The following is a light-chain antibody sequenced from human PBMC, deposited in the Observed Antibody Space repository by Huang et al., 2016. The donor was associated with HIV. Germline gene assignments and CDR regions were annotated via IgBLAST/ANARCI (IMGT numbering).Light chain of an antibody. CDR1: QRISTY. CDR2: AAS. V-gene: IGKV1-39*01. J-gene: IGKJ2*01. CDR3: QQSLSPPST. Sequence: DIQLTQSPSSLSASVGDSVTITCRASQRISTYLRWYRQRPGKTPDLLIYAASSLEGEAPAGFSGGGSGKDCSLTISTLQPEDFAIYYCQQSLSPPSTFGQGTRVEIK.